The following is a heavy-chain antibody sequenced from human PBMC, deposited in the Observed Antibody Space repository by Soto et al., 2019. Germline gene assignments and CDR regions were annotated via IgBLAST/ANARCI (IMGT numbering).Heavy chain of an antibody. CDR1: GYTFTSYG. J-gene: IGHJ5*02. D-gene: IGHD6-13*01. Sequence: QVQLVQSGTEVKKPGASVKVSCKASGYTFTSYGIRWVRQAPGQRLEWMGWINAANGDTKYSPKFQGRVTITRDTTASTAYMELSSLRSEDTAVYYCVRRHVSATGIDWFDPWGQGTLVTVSS. CDR3: VRRHVSATGIDWFDP. CDR2: INAANGDT. V-gene: IGHV1-3*01.